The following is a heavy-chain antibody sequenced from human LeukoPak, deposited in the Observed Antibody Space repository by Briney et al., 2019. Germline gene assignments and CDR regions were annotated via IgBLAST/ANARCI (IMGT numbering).Heavy chain of an antibody. Sequence: ASVKVSCKASGYTFTSYYMHWVRQAPGQGLEWMGIINPSGGSTSYAQKFQGRVTMTRDTSTSTVYMELSSLRSEDTAVYYCARVLLATVTAEGYYYGMDVWGQGTTVTVSS. D-gene: IGHD4-17*01. J-gene: IGHJ6*02. V-gene: IGHV1-46*01. CDR3: ARVLLATVTAEGYYYGMDV. CDR2: INPSGGST. CDR1: GYTFTSYY.